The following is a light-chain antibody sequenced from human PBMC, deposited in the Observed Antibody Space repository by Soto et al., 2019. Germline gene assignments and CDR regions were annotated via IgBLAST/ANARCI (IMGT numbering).Light chain of an antibody. CDR1: SSNIGSSN. J-gene: IGLJ1*01. CDR3: SSYRSSSTLVV. CDR2: EVS. V-gene: IGLV2-14*01. Sequence: QSVLTQPPSASGTPGQRVTISCSGSSSNIGSSNVSWYQQHPGKAPKLMIYEVSNRPSGVSNRFSGSKSGNTASLTISGLQAEDEADYYCSSYRSSSTLVVFGSGTKVTVL.